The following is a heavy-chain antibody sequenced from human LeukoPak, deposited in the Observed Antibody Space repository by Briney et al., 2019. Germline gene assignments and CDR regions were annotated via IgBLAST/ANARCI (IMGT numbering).Heavy chain of an antibody. CDR3: ASLSPLFDY. CDR2: ISYDGSNK. Sequence: GRSLRLSCAASGFTFSSHGMHWVRQAPGKGLEWVAVISYDGSNKYYADSVKGRFTISRDNSKNTLYLQMNSLRAEDTAVYYCASLSPLFDYWGQGTLVTVSS. CDR1: GFTFSSHG. V-gene: IGHV3-30*03. J-gene: IGHJ4*02.